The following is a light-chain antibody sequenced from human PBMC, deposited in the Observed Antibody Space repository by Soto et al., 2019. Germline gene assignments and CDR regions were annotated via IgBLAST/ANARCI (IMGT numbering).Light chain of an antibody. V-gene: IGKV3-20*01. CDR2: GAS. CDR1: QSVSSNY. Sequence: EIVLTQSPGTLSLSPGERATLSCRASQSVSSNYLAWYQQKPGQAPRLLIYGASNKATGIPDRFSGSGSGTDFSLTIGRLEPEDFAVYYCQQYGRSSLTFGGGTKVDIK. J-gene: IGKJ4*01. CDR3: QQYGRSSLT.